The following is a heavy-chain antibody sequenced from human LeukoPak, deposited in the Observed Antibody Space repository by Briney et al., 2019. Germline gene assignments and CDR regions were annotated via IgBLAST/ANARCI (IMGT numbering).Heavy chain of an antibody. CDR2: IYYSGHT. Sequence: SETLSLTCTVSGGSVSSANYYWAWIRQPPGKGLEWITSIYYSGHTYYNPSLKSPVSTSVDTSKNQFSLKLSSVTAADTAVYYCASPLQPGLKYFQHWGQGTLVTVSS. V-gene: IGHV4-39*01. CDR1: GGSVSSANYY. J-gene: IGHJ1*01. D-gene: IGHD4-11*01. CDR3: ASPLQPGLKYFQH.